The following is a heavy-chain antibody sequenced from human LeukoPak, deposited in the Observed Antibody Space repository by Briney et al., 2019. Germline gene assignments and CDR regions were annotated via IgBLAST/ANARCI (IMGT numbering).Heavy chain of an antibody. CDR3: ARGIAARLFDY. J-gene: IGHJ4*02. V-gene: IGHV3-33*01. CDR1: GFTFSSYG. Sequence: GGSLRLSCAASGFTFSSYGMHWVRQAPGKGLEWVAVIWYDGSNRYYADSVKGRFTISGDNSKNTLYLQMNSLRAEDTAVYYCARGIAARLFDYWGQGTLVTVSS. CDR2: IWYDGSNR. D-gene: IGHD6-6*01.